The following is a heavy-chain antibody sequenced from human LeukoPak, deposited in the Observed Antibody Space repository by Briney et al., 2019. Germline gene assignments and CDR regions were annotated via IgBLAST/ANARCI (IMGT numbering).Heavy chain of an antibody. CDR2: IYTGGNT. Sequence: AETLSLTCTVSGGSISGYSWSWIRQSAGKGLEWIGRIYTGGNTDYNPSFKSRVTLSIDTSKKQFSLKLASLTAADTAVYYCARDNPAGPWGQGTLVTVSS. CDR1: GGSISGYS. CDR3: ARDNPAGP. D-gene: IGHD1-14*01. V-gene: IGHV4-4*07. J-gene: IGHJ5*02.